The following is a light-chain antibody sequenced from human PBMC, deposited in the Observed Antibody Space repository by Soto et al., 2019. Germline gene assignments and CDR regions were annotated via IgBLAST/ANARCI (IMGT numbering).Light chain of an antibody. CDR1: SSDVGAYNY. CDR2: DVS. V-gene: IGLV2-14*01. J-gene: IGLJ1*01. CDR3: SSYTSATTYV. Sequence: QSVLTQPASLSGSPGQSITISCTGTSSDVGAYNYDSWYQQYPGEAPKVIIYDVSHRPAGVSNRFSGSKSGNTASLTISGLQTQDEADYHCSSYTSATTYVFGTGTKVTVL.